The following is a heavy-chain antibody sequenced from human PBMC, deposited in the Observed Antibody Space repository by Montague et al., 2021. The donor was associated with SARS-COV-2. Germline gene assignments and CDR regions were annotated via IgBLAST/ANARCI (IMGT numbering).Heavy chain of an antibody. CDR2: IFVGAST. CDR3: ARGMAPEGRWFDS. Sequence: SETLSFTCSVSGGSISGYYWSWVRQAAGKRLEWIGRIFVGASTDYNPSLMSRFSLSGDKSKNQFSLKVTSVTAADTVIYYCARGMAPEGRWFDSWGHGMLVTVSS. CDR1: GGSISGYY. D-gene: IGHD2-2*01. V-gene: IGHV4-4*07. J-gene: IGHJ5*01.